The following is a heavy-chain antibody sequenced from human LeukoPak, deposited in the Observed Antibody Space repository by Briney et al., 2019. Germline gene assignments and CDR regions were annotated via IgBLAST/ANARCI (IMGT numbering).Heavy chain of an antibody. CDR1: GFTFSSYA. Sequence: PGGSLRLSCAASGFTFSSYAMSWVRLAPGKGLEWVSAISGSGGSTYYADSVKGRFTISRDNSKNTLYLQMNSLRAEDTAVYYCAKGDCSSTSCYSEYYYYGMDVWGKGTTVTVSS. CDR2: ISGSGGST. D-gene: IGHD2-2*02. CDR3: AKGDCSSTSCYSEYYYYGMDV. V-gene: IGHV3-23*01. J-gene: IGHJ6*04.